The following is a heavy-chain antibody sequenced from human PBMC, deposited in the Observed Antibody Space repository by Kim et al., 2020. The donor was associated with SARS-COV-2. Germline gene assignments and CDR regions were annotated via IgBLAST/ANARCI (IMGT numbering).Heavy chain of an antibody. Sequence: VKGRFTISRDNAKNSLYLQMNSLRAEDTALYYCAKDITVPGYYYYYGMDVWGQGTTVTVSS. CDR3: AKDITVPGYYYYYGMDV. V-gene: IGHV3-9*01. J-gene: IGHJ6*02. D-gene: IGHD4-17*01.